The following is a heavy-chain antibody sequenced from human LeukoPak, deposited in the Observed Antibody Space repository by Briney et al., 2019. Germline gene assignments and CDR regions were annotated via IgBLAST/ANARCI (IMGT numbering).Heavy chain of an antibody. CDR1: GGTFSSYA. CDR2: IIPIFGTA. J-gene: IGHJ4*02. V-gene: IGHV1-69*01. CDR3: ARDPGGRYSPSGTTGDY. Sequence: SVKVSSKASGGTFSSYAISWVRQAPGQGLEWMGGIIPIFGTANYAQKFRGRVTITADESTSTAYMELSSLRPEDTAVYYCARDPGGRYSPSGTTGDYWGQGTLVTVSS. D-gene: IGHD3-16*02.